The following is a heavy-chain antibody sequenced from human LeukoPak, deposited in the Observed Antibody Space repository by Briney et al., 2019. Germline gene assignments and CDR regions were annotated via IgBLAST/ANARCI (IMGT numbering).Heavy chain of an antibody. J-gene: IGHJ5*02. V-gene: IGHV4-61*02. CDR3: ARDSYQDWFDP. D-gene: IGHD2-2*01. Sequence: PSETLSLTCTVSGGSISSGSYYWSWIRQPAGKGLEWIGRIYTSGSTNYNPSLKSRVTISVDTSKNQFSLKLSSVTAADTAVYYCARDSYQDWFDPWGQGTLVTVSS. CDR1: GGSISSGSYY. CDR2: IYTSGST.